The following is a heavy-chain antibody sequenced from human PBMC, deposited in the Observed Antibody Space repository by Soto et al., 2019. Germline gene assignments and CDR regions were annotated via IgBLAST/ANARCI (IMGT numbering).Heavy chain of an antibody. CDR2: CHAREGDT. Sequence: ASVKVSCKVSGATRTQLSMHWVRHVPGKGLEYMGGCHAREGDTKYPQKFQGRVTMAEDTSTNTAYMELTTLSSEDTTVYFCAGSFCLGDWNSSRHRSHVVDIWGDGRMVTV. J-gene: IGHJ3*02. V-gene: IGHV1-24*01. CDR3: AGSFCLGDWNSSRHRSHVVDI. D-gene: IGHD3-10*01. CDR1: GATRTQLS.